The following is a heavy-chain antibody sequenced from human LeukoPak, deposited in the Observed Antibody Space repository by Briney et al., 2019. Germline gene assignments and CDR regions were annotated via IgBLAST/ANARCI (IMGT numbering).Heavy chain of an antibody. CDR1: EFSFSDFW. J-gene: IGHJ4*02. CDR2: INQGGSET. V-gene: IGHV3-7*01. D-gene: IGHD4-11*01. CDR3: TKGRSNHY. Sequence: GSLRLSCAASEFSFSDFWMGWVRQAPGKGLEWVANINQGGSETYYVDSVKGRFTISRDNAKKSLFLQMNSVRAEDTAVYYCTKGRSNHYWGQGTLVTVST.